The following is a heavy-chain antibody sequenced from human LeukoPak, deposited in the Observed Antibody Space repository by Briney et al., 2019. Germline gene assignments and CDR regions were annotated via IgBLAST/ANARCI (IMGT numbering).Heavy chain of an antibody. J-gene: IGHJ4*02. CDR2: IYYSGST. V-gene: IGHV4-59*01. CDR1: GGSISSYY. Sequence: SETLSLTCTVSGGSISSYYWSWIRQPPGKGLEWIGYIYYSGSTNYNPSLKSRVTISVDTSKNQFSLKLSSVTAADTAVYYCARAISLDYWGQGTLITVSS. CDR3: ARAISLDY. D-gene: IGHD5-12*01.